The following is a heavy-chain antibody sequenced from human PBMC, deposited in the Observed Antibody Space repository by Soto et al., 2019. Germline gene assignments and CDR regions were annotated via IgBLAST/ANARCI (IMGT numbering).Heavy chain of an antibody. D-gene: IGHD2-21*02. CDR1: GGSISSGDYY. V-gene: IGHV4-30-4*01. J-gene: IGHJ4*02. CDR3: ASMTAIPRAFFDY. Sequence: PSETLSLTCTVSGGSISSGDYYWSWIRQPPGKGLEWIGYIYYSGSTYYNPSLKSRVTISVDTSKNQFSLKLSSVTAADTAVYYCASMTAIPRAFFDYWGQGTLVTVSS. CDR2: IYYSGST.